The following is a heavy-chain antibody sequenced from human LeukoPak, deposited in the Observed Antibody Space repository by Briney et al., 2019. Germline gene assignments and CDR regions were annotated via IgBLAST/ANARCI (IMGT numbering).Heavy chain of an antibody. CDR2: ISWNSGSI. V-gene: IGHV3-9*01. CDR3: ARMGGYIYFDY. D-gene: IGHD5-12*01. J-gene: IGHJ4*02. CDR1: GFTFDDYA. Sequence: GGSLRLSCAASGFTFDDYAMHWVRQAPGKGLEWVSGISWNSGSIGYADSVKGRFTISRDNAKNSLYLQMNSLRAEDTAVYYCARMGGYIYFDYWGQGTLVTVSS.